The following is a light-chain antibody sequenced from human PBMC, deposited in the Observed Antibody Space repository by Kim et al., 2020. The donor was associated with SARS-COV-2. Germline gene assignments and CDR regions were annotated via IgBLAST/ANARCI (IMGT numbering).Light chain of an antibody. CDR1: KLGDKY. CDR2: QDS. J-gene: IGLJ1*01. Sequence: PGQTASITCSGDKLGDKYACWYQQKPGQSPVLVIYQDSKRPSGIPERFSGSNSGNTATLTISGTQAMDEADYYCQAWDSSTAHYVFGTGTKVTVL. CDR3: QAWDSSTAHYV. V-gene: IGLV3-1*01.